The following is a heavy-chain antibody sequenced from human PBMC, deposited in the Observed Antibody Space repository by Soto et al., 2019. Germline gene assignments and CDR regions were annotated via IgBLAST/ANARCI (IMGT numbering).Heavy chain of an antibody. V-gene: IGHV3-64D*08. Sequence: PGGSLRLSCSASGFTFSSYAMHWVRQAPGKGLEYVSAISSNGGSTYYADSVKGRFTITRDNSKNTLYLQMSSMRAEDTAVYYCARGPSCSSRSCPYYFDYWGQGTLVTVSS. CDR2: ISSNGGST. CDR3: ARGPSCSSRSCPYYFDY. CDR1: GFTFSSYA. J-gene: IGHJ4*02. D-gene: IGHD2-2*01.